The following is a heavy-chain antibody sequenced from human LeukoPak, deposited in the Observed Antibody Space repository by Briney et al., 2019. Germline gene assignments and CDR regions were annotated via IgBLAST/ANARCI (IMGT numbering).Heavy chain of an antibody. D-gene: IGHD1-1*01. CDR2: IYTSGST. CDR1: GGSISSYY. J-gene: IGHJ6*03. CDR3: ERTTGTTSYYYYYMDV. Sequence: PSETLSLTCTVSGGSISSYYWSWIRQPAGKGLEWIGRIYTSGSTNYNPSLKSRVTMSVDTSKNQFSLKLSSVTAADTAVYYCERTTGTTSYYYYYMDVWGKGTTVTVSS. V-gene: IGHV4-4*07.